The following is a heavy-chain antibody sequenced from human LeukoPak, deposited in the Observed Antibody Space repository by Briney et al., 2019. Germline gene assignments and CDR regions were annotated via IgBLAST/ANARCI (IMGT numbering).Heavy chain of an antibody. D-gene: IGHD3-22*01. CDR3: TTTTSSGA. CDR1: GFTFSNAW. V-gene: IGHV3-15*01. Sequence: PGGSLRLSCAPSGFTFSNAWMSWVRQAPGKGLEWVGCIKSKTDGSITEHAAPVKGRFTISRDDSKNTLYMQMNSLKTEDTAVYYCTTTTSSGAWGQGTLVTVSS. CDR2: IKSKTDGSIT. J-gene: IGHJ4*02.